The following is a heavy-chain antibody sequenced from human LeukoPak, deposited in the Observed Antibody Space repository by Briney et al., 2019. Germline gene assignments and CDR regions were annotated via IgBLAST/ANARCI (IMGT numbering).Heavy chain of an antibody. CDR1: GFTFSGYA. V-gene: IGHV3-30*04. CDR2: ISYDGSNK. D-gene: IGHD3-10*01. CDR3: AKDQDRITMVRGVGTYDY. J-gene: IGHJ4*02. Sequence: GGSLRLSCAASGFTFSGYAIHWVRQAPAKGLEWVAFISYDGSNKYYADSVKGRFTISRDNSKNTLYLQMNSLRAEDTAVYYCAKDQDRITMVRGVGTYDYWGQGTLVTVSS.